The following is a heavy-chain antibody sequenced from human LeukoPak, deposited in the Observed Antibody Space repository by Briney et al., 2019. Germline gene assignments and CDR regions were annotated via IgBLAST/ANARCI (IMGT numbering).Heavy chain of an antibody. Sequence: SETLSLTCTVSGGSMSSYYWSWIRQPPGKGLEWIGSIYYSGSTNYNPSLKSRVTISVDTSKNLFSLRLSSVTAADTAVYYCARDHRGYSYGLFDNWGQGTLVTVSS. J-gene: IGHJ4*02. CDR3: ARDHRGYSYGLFDN. CDR1: GGSMSSYY. D-gene: IGHD5-18*01. CDR2: IYYSGST. V-gene: IGHV4-59*01.